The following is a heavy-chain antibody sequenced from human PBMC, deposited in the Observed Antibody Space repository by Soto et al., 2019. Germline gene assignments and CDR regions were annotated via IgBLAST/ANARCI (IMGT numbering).Heavy chain of an antibody. Sequence: SETLSLTCTVSGGSISSSNYCWGWVRQPPGKGLEWIGKAHHSGRTYYNPSLKSRVTISVDKSKNHFSLKLTSVTAADTAVYYCARSEATVLDYWGQGTLVTVSS. D-gene: IGHD4-17*01. CDR2: AHHSGRT. V-gene: IGHV4-39*07. CDR3: ARSEATVLDY. J-gene: IGHJ4*02. CDR1: GGSISSSNYC.